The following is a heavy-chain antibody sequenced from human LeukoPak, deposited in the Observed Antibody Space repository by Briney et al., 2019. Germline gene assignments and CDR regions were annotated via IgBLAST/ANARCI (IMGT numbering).Heavy chain of an antibody. J-gene: IGHJ4*02. D-gene: IGHD3-22*01. CDR1: GYTFTSYG. CDR2: ISAYNGNT. CDR3: ARDLGTSYYYDSSGYYYY. Sequence: ASVKVSCKASGYTFTSYGISWVRQAPGQGLEWMGWISAYNGNTNYAQKLQGRVTMTTDTSTSTAYMELRSLRSDDTAVYYCARDLGTSYYYDSSGYYYYWGQGTLVTVSS. V-gene: IGHV1-18*01.